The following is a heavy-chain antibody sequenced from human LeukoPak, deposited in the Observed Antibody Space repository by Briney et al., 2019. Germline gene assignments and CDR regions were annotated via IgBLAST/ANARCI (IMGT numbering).Heavy chain of an antibody. Sequence: ASVKVSCKASGGTFISYAISWVRQAPGQGLEWMGRIIPIFGIANYAQKFQGRVTITADKSTSTAYMELSSLRSEDTAVYYCARSMGITGTTGYFQHWGQGTLVTVSS. CDR1: GGTFISYA. CDR2: IIPIFGIA. D-gene: IGHD1-7*01. V-gene: IGHV1-69*04. J-gene: IGHJ1*01. CDR3: ARSMGITGTTGYFQH.